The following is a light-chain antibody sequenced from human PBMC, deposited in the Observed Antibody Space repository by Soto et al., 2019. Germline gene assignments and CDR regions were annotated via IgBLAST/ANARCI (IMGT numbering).Light chain of an antibody. Sequence: EIVLTQSPATLSLSPGERATLSCRASQSVSSYLAWYQQKPGQAPRLLIYDASNRATGIPARFSGSGSGTAFSLTTSSLEPADFPVYYCQQRSSWLTSGGGTKVVVK. CDR1: QSVSSY. CDR2: DAS. CDR3: QQRSSWLT. V-gene: IGKV3-11*01. J-gene: IGKJ4*01.